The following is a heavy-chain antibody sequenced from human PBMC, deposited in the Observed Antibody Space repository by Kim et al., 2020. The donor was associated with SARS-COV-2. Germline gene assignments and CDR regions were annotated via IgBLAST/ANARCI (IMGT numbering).Heavy chain of an antibody. CDR2: INHSGST. Sequence: SETLSLTCAVYGGSFSGYYWSWIRQPPGKGLEWIGEINHSGSTNYNPSLKSRVTISVDTSKNQFSLKLSSVTAADTAVYYCARGRFSTIVVVVAAHNYFDYWGQGTLVTVSS. CDR3: ARGRFSTIVVVVAAHNYFDY. V-gene: IGHV4-34*01. D-gene: IGHD2-15*01. CDR1: GGSFSGYY. J-gene: IGHJ4*02.